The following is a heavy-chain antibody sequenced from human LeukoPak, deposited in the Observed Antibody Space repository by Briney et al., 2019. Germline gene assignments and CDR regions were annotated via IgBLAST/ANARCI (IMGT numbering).Heavy chain of an antibody. CDR1: GGSISSSSYY. V-gene: IGHV4-39*07. Sequence: SETLSLTCTVSGGSISSSSYYWAWIRQPPGEGLEWIGTIYYSGSTNYNPSLKSRVTISVDTSKNQFSLKLSSVTAADTAVYYCARVPRITIFGVVTAGPYDAFDIWGQGTKVTVSS. J-gene: IGHJ3*02. CDR3: ARVPRITIFGVVTAGPYDAFDI. D-gene: IGHD3-3*01. CDR2: IYYSGST.